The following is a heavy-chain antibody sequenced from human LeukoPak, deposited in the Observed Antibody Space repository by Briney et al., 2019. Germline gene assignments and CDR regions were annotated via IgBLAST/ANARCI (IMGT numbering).Heavy chain of an antibody. Sequence: SETLSLTCTVSGGSISSNSYYWGWIRQPPGKGLEWIGSISYSGTTYYSPSLKSRVTISVDTSKNQFSLRLSSVTAADTAVYYCAKAGRYPAPYFDYWGQGTLVTVSS. J-gene: IGHJ4*02. V-gene: IGHV4-39*07. CDR3: AKAGRYPAPYFDY. CDR2: ISYSGTT. CDR1: GGSISSNSYY. D-gene: IGHD3-10*01.